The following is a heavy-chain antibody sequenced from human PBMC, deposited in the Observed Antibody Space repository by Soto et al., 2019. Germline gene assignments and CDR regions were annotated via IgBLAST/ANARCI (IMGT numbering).Heavy chain of an antibody. J-gene: IGHJ3*02. V-gene: IGHV4-31*11. Sequence: SETLSLTCAVSGGSISSGGYSWSWIRQHPGKGLEWIGYIYYSGSTYYNPSLKSRVTISVDTSKNQFSLKLSSVTAADTAVYYCARGRYDSSGYYLRHDAFDIWGQGTMVTVSS. CDR1: GGSISSGGYS. D-gene: IGHD3-22*01. CDR3: ARGRYDSSGYYLRHDAFDI. CDR2: IYYSGST.